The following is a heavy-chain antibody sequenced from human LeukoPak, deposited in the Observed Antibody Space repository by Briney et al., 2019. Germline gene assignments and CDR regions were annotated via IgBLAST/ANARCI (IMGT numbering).Heavy chain of an antibody. Sequence: SETLSLTCTVSGGSISSNSYYWGWIRQPPGKGLKWIGSIYYSGSTYYNPSLKSRVTISVDKSKNQFSLKLSSVTAADTAVYYCARDGDIGSNNYWGQGTLVTVSS. CDR3: ARDGDIGSNNY. CDR1: GGSISSNSYY. J-gene: IGHJ4*02. V-gene: IGHV4-39*07. CDR2: IYYSGST. D-gene: IGHD2-21*01.